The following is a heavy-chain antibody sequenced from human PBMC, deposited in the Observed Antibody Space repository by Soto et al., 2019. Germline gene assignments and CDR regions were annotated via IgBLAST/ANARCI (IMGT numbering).Heavy chain of an antibody. J-gene: IGHJ4*02. CDR1: GGSISSGGYH. CDR3: ARLGFSYGFGGHFDY. V-gene: IGHV4-31*03. D-gene: IGHD3-10*01. CDR2: IYNSGST. Sequence: QVQLQESGPGLVKPSQTLSLTCTVSGGSISSGGYHWSWIRQHPGKGLEWIGYIYNSGSTYYNPTLKSRVIISVDTSKNQVSLKLSSVTAADTAVYYCARLGFSYGFGGHFDYWGQGTLVTVSS.